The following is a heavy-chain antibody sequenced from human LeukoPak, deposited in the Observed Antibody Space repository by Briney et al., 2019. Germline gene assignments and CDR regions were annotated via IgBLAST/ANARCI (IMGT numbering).Heavy chain of an antibody. J-gene: IGHJ4*02. CDR3: ARIPYSSGQTLNY. D-gene: IGHD6-25*01. CDR2: ISSSGGAI. V-gene: IGHV3-48*03. Sequence: GGSLRLSGAASGFTFSSYEMNWVRQAPGKGLEWVSYISSSGGAIYYADSVKGRFTISRDNAKNSLYLQMNSLRAEDTAVYYCARIPYSSGQTLNYWGQGTLVTVSS. CDR1: GFTFSSYE.